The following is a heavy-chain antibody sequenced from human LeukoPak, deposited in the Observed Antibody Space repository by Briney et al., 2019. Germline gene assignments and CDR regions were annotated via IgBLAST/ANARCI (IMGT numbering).Heavy chain of an antibody. CDR2: IWFDGKNT. D-gene: IGHD6-13*01. V-gene: IGHV3-33*06. J-gene: IGHJ4*02. CDR3: AKTQLSADPYFDY. CDR1: GFTFSTHA. Sequence: GGSLRLSCAASGFTFSTHAMHWVRQAPAKGLEWVAMIWFDGKNTHYVDSVKGRFTISRDNSRNTLYLQMNSLRAEDTAVYYCAKTQLSADPYFDYWGQGTQVTVSS.